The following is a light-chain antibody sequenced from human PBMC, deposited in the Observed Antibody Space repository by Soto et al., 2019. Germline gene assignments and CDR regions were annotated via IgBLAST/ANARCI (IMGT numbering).Light chain of an antibody. Sequence: EIVLTHSPATLCVSPGEIATLSCRASQSVSSNLAWYQQKPGQAPRLLIYGASTRATGIPARFSGSGSGTEFTLTISSLQSEDFAVYYCQQYYDWPITFGQGTRLEIK. CDR3: QQYYDWPIT. CDR2: GAS. CDR1: QSVSSN. V-gene: IGKV3-15*01. J-gene: IGKJ5*01.